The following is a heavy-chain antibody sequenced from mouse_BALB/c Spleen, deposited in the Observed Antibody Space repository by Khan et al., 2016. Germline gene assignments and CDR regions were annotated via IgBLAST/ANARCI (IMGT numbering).Heavy chain of an antibody. CDR1: DYTFTSYW. J-gene: IGHJ4*01. V-gene: IGHV1-7*01. Sequence: QVQLKQSGAELAKPGASVKMSCKASDYTFTSYWMHWVKQRPGQGLEWIGYINPNTGYAAYNQKFQDKATLTADKSSNTAYMEMNSLTSEDSAVYYWAYGNYPYYYAMDYWGQGTSVTVSS. CDR3: AYGNYPYYYAMDY. CDR2: INPNTGYA. D-gene: IGHD2-1*01.